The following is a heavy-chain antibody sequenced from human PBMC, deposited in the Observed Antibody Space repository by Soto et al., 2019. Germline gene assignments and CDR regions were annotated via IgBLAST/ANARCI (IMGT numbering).Heavy chain of an antibody. CDR1: GLTFSSYS. J-gene: IGHJ4*02. Sequence: EVQLVESGGGLVKPGGSLRLSCAASGLTFSSYSMNWVRQAPGKGLEWVSSISSGDSYIYYADSVRGRFTISRDNAENSLYLQMSSLRVEATAVYYCVASPEVTCDMRDWGQGAVVTVSS. CDR3: VASPEVTCDMRD. V-gene: IGHV3-21*01. CDR2: ISSGDSYI. D-gene: IGHD2-21*02.